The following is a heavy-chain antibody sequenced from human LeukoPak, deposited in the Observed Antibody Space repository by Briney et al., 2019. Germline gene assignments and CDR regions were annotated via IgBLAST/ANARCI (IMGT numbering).Heavy chain of an antibody. CDR3: ARGKGYQTF. CDR1: GGSISSYY. Sequence: SETLSLTCTVSGGSISSYYWSWIRQPPGKGLEWIGYIYYSGSTNYNPSLKSRVTISVDTSKNQFSLKLSSVTAADTAVYYCARGKGYQTFWGQGTLVTVSS. V-gene: IGHV4-59*01. CDR2: IYYSGST. D-gene: IGHD6-13*01. J-gene: IGHJ4*02.